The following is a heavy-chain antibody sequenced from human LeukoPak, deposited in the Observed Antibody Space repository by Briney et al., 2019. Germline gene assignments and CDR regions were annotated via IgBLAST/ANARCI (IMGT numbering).Heavy chain of an antibody. CDR2: INPNSGGT. V-gene: IGHV1-2*02. CDR3: ARRWFGELSFDY. Sequence: VKVSCKASGYTFTGYYMHWVRQAPGQGLEWMGWINPNSGGTNYAQKFQGRVTMTRDTFTSTAYMELRRLRSDDTAVYYCARRWFGELSFDYWGQGTLVTVSS. D-gene: IGHD3-10*01. CDR1: GYTFTGYY. J-gene: IGHJ4*02.